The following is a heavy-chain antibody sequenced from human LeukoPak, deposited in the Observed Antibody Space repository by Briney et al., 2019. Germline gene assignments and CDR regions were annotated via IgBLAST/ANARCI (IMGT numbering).Heavy chain of an antibody. Sequence: GGSLRLSCAASGFSFSNSAMSWVRQAPGKGLEWVSSISGSGNTYYADSVKGRFTISRDTSKNTLYLQMNSLRADDTAVYYCARGFVTPDSWGQGTLVTVSS. CDR1: GFSFSNSA. V-gene: IGHV3-23*01. J-gene: IGHJ4*02. CDR3: ARGFVTPDS. CDR2: ISGSGNT. D-gene: IGHD2-21*02.